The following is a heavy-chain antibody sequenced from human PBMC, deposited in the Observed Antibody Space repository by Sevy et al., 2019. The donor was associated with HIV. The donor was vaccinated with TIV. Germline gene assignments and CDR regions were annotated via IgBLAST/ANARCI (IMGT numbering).Heavy chain of an antibody. V-gene: IGHV1-69*13. CDR2: IIPIFGTA. CDR1: GGTFSKYA. Sequence: ASVKVSCKASGGTFSKYAITWVRQAPGQGLEWMGGIIPIFGTANYAQKFQGSVTITADESTSTAYMELSSLRSEDTAVYDCARDRGFSSTSEYGMDVWGQGTTVTVSS. D-gene: IGHD2-2*01. CDR3: ARDRGFSSTSEYGMDV. J-gene: IGHJ6*02.